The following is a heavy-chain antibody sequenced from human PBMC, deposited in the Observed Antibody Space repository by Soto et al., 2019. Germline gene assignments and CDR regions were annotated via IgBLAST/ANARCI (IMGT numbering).Heavy chain of an antibody. J-gene: IGHJ4*02. CDR2: INTSDGST. CDR3: AREMYTIRGSPFDS. D-gene: IGHD3-16*01. CDR1: GYPFTIYY. V-gene: IGHV1-46*01. Sequence: ASVKFSCRASGYPFTIYYVHWVRQAPGQGLEWMGFINTSDGSTSYPQKFQGRVTMTRDTSTSTVYMEVSSLRSEDTAVYYCAREMYTIRGSPFDSWGQSPLVTVSS.